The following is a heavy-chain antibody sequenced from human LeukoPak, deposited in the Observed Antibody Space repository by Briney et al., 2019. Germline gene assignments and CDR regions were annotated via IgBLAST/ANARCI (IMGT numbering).Heavy chain of an antibody. Sequence: ASVKVSCKVSGYSVMELSMHWVRQAPGKGLEWMGGFDPEDGETIYAQKFQGRVTMTEDTSTDTAYMEWSSLRSEDTAVYYCATPGPDWGDAFDIWGQGTMVTVSS. V-gene: IGHV1-24*01. CDR1: GYSVMELS. CDR3: ATPGPDWGDAFDI. D-gene: IGHD3/OR15-3a*01. CDR2: FDPEDGET. J-gene: IGHJ3*02.